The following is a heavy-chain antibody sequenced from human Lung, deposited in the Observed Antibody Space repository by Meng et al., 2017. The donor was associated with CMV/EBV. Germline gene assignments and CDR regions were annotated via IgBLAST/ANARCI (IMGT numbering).Heavy chain of an antibody. Sequence: SVKVSCKASGGTFSSYAISWVRQAPGQGLEWMGGIIPIFGTANYAQKFQGRVTITTDESTSTAYMELSSLRSEDTAVYYCERGNYGEYHYYGMDVWGQGXTVTVSS. CDR2: IIPIFGTA. D-gene: IGHD4-17*01. J-gene: IGHJ6*02. V-gene: IGHV1-69*05. CDR3: ERGNYGEYHYYGMDV. CDR1: GGTFSSYA.